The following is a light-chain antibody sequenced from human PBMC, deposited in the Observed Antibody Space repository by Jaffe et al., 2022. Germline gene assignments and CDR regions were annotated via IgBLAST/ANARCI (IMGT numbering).Light chain of an antibody. CDR2: DNN. V-gene: IGLV1-51*01. J-gene: IGLJ1*01. CDR3: GAWESGLRGGYV. CDR1: SSNIGTNY. Sequence: QSVLTQPPSVSAAPGQKVTISCSGSSSNIGTNYVSWYQQLPGTAPKLLIYDNNERPSGIPDRFSGSKSGTSATLGITGLQTGDEADYYCGAWESGLRGGYVFGTGTKVTVL.